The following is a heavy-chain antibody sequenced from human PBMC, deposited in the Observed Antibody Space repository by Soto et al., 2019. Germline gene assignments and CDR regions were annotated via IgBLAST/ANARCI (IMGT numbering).Heavy chain of an antibody. D-gene: IGHD4-17*01. CDR1: GGSISSIGCY. J-gene: IGHJ4*02. V-gene: IGHV4-39*01. CDR3: ASLYGDYVSY. CDR2: IYYSGST. Sequence: SETLSLTCTVSGGSISSIGCYWGWIRQPPEKGLEWIGSIYYSGSTYYNPSLKSRVTISVDTSKNQFSLKLSSVTAADTAVYYCASLYGDYVSYWGQGTLLTVSS.